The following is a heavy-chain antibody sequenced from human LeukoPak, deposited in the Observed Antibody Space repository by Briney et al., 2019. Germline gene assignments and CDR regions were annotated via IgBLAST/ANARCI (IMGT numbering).Heavy chain of an antibody. J-gene: IGHJ4*02. Sequence: PSETLSLTCAVSGYSISSGYYWGWIRQPPGKGLAWIGGIYHSGSTYYNPSLKSRVTISVDTSKNQFSLKLSSVTAADTAVYYCARVGPGTTSFDYWGQGTLVTVSS. V-gene: IGHV4-38-2*01. CDR1: GYSISSGYY. CDR2: IYHSGST. D-gene: IGHD1-1*01. CDR3: ARVGPGTTSFDY.